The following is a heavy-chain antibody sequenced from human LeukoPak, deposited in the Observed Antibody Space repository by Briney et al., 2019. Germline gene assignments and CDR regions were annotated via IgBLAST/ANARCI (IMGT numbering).Heavy chain of an antibody. J-gene: IGHJ4*02. CDR1: GVSISSSTYY. CDR3: ARDQYYDVSTYYEIDY. Sequence: SETLSLTCTVSGVSISSSTYYWGWIRQPPGKGLEWIWSASYSGNTYYNPSLKSRATILVDTSKNQFSLKMTSVTAADTAVYYCARDQYYDVSTYYEIDYWGQGTLVTVSS. V-gene: IGHV4-39*07. D-gene: IGHD3-22*01. CDR2: ASYSGNT.